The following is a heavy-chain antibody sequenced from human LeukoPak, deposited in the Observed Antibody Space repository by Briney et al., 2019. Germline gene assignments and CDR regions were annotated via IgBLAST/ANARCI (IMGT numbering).Heavy chain of an antibody. V-gene: IGHV4-39*01. Sequence: PSETLSLTCTVSGGSISSSSYYWGWIRQPPGKGLEWIGSIYYSGSTYYNPSLKSRVTISVDTSKNQLSLKLSSVTAADTAVYYCARPDSSGWFVFDYWGQGTLVTVSS. J-gene: IGHJ4*02. CDR3: ARPDSSGWFVFDY. D-gene: IGHD6-19*01. CDR2: IYYSGST. CDR1: GGSISSSSYY.